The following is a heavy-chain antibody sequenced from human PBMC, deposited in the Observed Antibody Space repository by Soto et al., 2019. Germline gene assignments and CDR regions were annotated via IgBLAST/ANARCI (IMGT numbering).Heavy chain of an antibody. Sequence: QVQLQESGPGLVKPSETLSLTCTVSGGSISSYYWSWIRQPPGKGLEWIGFIFYSGSTSYNPSLKSRVTISIDTSEYQFSLQLNSATAADTAVYYCASMIGDPVLSFDSWGQGPLVAVSS. CDR2: IFYSGST. CDR3: ASMIGDPVLSFDS. CDR1: GGSISSYY. V-gene: IGHV4-59*01. D-gene: IGHD3-10*02. J-gene: IGHJ5*01.